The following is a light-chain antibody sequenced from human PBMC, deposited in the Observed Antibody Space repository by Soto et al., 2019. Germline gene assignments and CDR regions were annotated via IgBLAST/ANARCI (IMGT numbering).Light chain of an antibody. V-gene: IGLV1-44*01. J-gene: IGLJ2*01. CDR3: AAWDDSLNGSVV. CDR2: SNN. CDR1: SSNIGSHT. Sequence: QPVLTQPPSASGTPGQRVTISCSGSSSNIGSHTVNWYQQLPGTAPKLLIYSNNQRPSGVPDRFSGSKSGTSASLAISGLQSEDEADYYCAAWDDSLNGSVVFGGGTQLTVL.